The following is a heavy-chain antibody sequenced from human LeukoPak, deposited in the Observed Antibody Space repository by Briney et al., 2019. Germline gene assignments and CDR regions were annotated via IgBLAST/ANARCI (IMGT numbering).Heavy chain of an antibody. Sequence: GGSLRLSCVASGFTFSTYWMHWVRQAPGKGLAWVARINPDGSIRTYANSVQGRVTISRDTAKDTLFLQMNSLRAEDTAVYYCAREARVGGALQYWGQGTPVTVSS. CDR3: AREARVGGALQY. J-gene: IGHJ4*02. D-gene: IGHD1-26*01. V-gene: IGHV3-74*03. CDR1: GFTFSTYW. CDR2: INPDGSIR.